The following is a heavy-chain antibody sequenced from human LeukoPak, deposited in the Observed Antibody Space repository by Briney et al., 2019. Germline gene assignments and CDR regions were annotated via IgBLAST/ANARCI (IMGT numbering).Heavy chain of an antibody. V-gene: IGHV1-2*02. CDR1: GYSLTGYY. J-gene: IGHJ4*02. Sequence: ASVTVSCKASGYSLTGYYMHWLRQAPGQGVEWMGWINPNSGDTGYAQKFQGRVTMTRDMSISTIYMELTRLRSDDTALYYCARWDGYSSSPDYWGQGTLVTVSA. D-gene: IGHD6-13*01. CDR2: INPNSGDT. CDR3: ARWDGYSSSPDY.